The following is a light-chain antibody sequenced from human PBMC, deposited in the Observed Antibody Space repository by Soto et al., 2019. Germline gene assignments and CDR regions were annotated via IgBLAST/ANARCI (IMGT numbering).Light chain of an antibody. J-gene: IGKJ1*01. CDR1: QSVFSN. Sequence: EIVMTQSPAILSVSPGERATLSCRASQSVFSNLAWYQQKPGQAPRLLIYGASTRATGISARFSGGGSGTEFTLVISSLQSEDFAVYYCQQYGNWPPWTFGQGTKVEIK. CDR2: GAS. V-gene: IGKV3-15*01. CDR3: QQYGNWPPWT.